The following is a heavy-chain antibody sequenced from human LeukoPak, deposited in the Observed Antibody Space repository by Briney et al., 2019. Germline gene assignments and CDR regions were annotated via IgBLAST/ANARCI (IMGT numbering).Heavy chain of an antibody. CDR3: ARVKAGYYYYMDV. CDR1: GFTFSSYA. D-gene: IGHD3-10*01. V-gene: IGHV3-64*01. CDR2: ISSNGGST. J-gene: IGHJ6*03. Sequence: GGSLRLSCAASGFTFSSYAMHWVRQAPGKGLEYVSAISSNGGSTYYANSVKGRFTISRDNSKNTLYLQMNSLRAEDTAVYYCARVKAGYYYYMDVWGKGTTVTVSS.